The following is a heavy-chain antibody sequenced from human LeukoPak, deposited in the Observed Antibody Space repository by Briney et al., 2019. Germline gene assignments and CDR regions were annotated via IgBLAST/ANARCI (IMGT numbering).Heavy chain of an antibody. Sequence: GGALEISCKGSWYRFTRYWVGWGRQMPGESPGWVGVIYSGDSDTRYSPSFQGQVTISADKSISTAYLQWSSLKASDTAMYYCARQAYYYDSSSYLNWFDPWGQGTLVTVSS. D-gene: IGHD3-22*01. V-gene: IGHV5-51*01. CDR3: ARQAYYYDSSSYLNWFDP. CDR1: WYRFTRYW. CDR2: IYSGDSDT. J-gene: IGHJ5*02.